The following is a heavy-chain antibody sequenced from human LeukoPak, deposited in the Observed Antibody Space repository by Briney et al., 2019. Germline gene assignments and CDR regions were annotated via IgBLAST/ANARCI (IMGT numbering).Heavy chain of an antibody. D-gene: IGHD6-13*01. V-gene: IGHV3-9*01. Sequence: GGSLRLSCAASGCTFDDYAMHWVRQAPGKGLEWVSGISWNSGTIGYADSVKGRFTISRDNAKNSLFLQMNSLRAEDTALYYCAKAPSIAAAGTGDYFDYWGQGTLVTVSS. CDR2: ISWNSGTI. CDR3: AKAPSIAAAGTGDYFDY. CDR1: GCTFDDYA. J-gene: IGHJ4*02.